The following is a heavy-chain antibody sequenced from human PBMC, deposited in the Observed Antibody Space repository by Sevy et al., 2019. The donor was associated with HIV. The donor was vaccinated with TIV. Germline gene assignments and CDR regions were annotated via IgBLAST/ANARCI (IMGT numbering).Heavy chain of an antibody. J-gene: IGHJ6*02. CDR3: ARGTSSSRPGFYQYYYGMDV. CDR2: INPKSGDT. Sequence: ASVKVSCKASGYTFTGYYMHWVRQAPGQGLEWMGRINPKSGDTKYAQKFQGGVTMTRDTSISTAYMELSSLKSDDTDVYYCARGTSSSRPGFYQYYYGMDVWGQGTTVTVSS. V-gene: IGHV1-2*05. D-gene: IGHD6-13*01. CDR1: GYTFTGYY.